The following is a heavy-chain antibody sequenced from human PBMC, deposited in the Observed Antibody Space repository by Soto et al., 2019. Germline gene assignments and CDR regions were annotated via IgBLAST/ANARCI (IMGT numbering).Heavy chain of an antibody. CDR1: GGSISSGDYY. V-gene: IGHV4-30-4*01. CDR2: IYYSGST. Sequence: QVQLQESGPGLVKPSQTLSLTCTVSGGSISSGDYYWSWIRQPPGKGLEWIGYIYYSGSTYYNPSLMRRVTISVDTSKIHFSLKLSSVTAADTAVYYCARVGFGELLAHGMDVWGQGTTVTVSS. J-gene: IGHJ6*02. D-gene: IGHD3-10*01. CDR3: ARVGFGELLAHGMDV.